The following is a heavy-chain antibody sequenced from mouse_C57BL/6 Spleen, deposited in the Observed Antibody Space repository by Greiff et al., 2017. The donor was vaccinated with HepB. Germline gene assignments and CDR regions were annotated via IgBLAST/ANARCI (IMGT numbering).Heavy chain of an antibody. CDR2: IYPRSGNT. Sequence: QVQLQQSGAELARPGASVKLSCKASGYTFTSYGISWVKQRTGEGLEWIGEIYPRSGNTYYNEKFKGKATLTADKSSSTAYMELRSLTSEDSAVYFCARDSSGYGAMDYWGQGTSVTVSS. D-gene: IGHD3-2*02. CDR1: GYTFTSYG. V-gene: IGHV1-81*01. J-gene: IGHJ4*01. CDR3: ARDSSGYGAMDY.